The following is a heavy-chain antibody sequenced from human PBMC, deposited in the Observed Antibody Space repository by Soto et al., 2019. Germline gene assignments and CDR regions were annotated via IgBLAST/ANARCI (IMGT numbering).Heavy chain of an antibody. CDR1: GFTFSDSY. CDR2: ISGGGSNT. CDR3: AKDSNKYSSSLRGRYFDY. D-gene: IGHD6-6*01. V-gene: IGHV3-11*01. Sequence: QVQLVESGGGLVKPGGSLRLSCAASGFTFSDSYMSWVRQAPGKGLEWVAGISGGGSNTFYADSVKGRFTISRDNSKNTLLLQINNLRDEDTAIYYCAKDSNKYSSSLRGRYFDYWGQGILVTVSS. J-gene: IGHJ4*02.